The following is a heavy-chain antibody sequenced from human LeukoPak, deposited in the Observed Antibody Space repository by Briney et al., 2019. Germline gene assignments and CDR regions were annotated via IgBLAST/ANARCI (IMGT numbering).Heavy chain of an antibody. D-gene: IGHD2-21*01. CDR3: TTDLIWAYYYGMDV. Sequence: PGGSLRLSCAASGFTFSNAWMSWVRQAPGKRLEWVGRIKSKTDGGTTDYAAPVKGRFTISRDDSKNTLYLQMNSLKTEDTAVYYCTTDLIWAYYYGMDVWGQGTTVTVSS. J-gene: IGHJ6*02. CDR1: GFTFSNAW. CDR2: IKSKTDGGTT. V-gene: IGHV3-15*01.